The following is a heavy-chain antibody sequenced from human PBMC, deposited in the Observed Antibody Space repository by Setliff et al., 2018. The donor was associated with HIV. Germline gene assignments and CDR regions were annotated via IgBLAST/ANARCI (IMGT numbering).Heavy chain of an antibody. CDR2: IYYSGST. Sequence: SETLSLTCTVSDGSVSSGSYYWSWIRQSPGKGLEWIGYIYYSGSTNYNPSLKSRVTISVDTSKNHFSLKLSSLTAADTAVYYCARPRLYSNALEYWGQGTLVTVSS. CDR1: DGSVSSGSYY. D-gene: IGHD6-13*01. V-gene: IGHV4-61*03. CDR3: ARPRLYSNALEY. J-gene: IGHJ4*02.